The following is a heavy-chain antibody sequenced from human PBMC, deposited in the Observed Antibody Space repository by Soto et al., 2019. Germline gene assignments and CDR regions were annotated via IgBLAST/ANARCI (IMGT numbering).Heavy chain of an antibody. J-gene: IGHJ6*02. V-gene: IGHV4-59*01. CDR1: GGSIRGYY. Sequence: SDTLSLTCTASGGSIRGYYWCWIRPPLGKGLEWIGYMYNTGSTVYNPSFKSRVTISVDTSKNQFSLKLNSVTAADTAVYYCARDLWGYCGTDCYPLDVWGQGTTVTVS. D-gene: IGHD2-21*02. CDR3: ARDLWGYCGTDCYPLDV. CDR2: MYNTGST.